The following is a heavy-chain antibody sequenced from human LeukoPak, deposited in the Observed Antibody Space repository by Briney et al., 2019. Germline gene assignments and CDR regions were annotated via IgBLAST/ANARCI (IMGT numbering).Heavy chain of an antibody. CDR3: AAVVPAAKSFDY. J-gene: IGHJ4*02. D-gene: IGHD2-2*01. CDR1: GYTFTGYY. CDR2: INPNSGGT. V-gene: IGHV1-2*06. Sequence: ASVKVSCKASGYTFTGYYMHWVRQAPGQGLEWMGRINPNSGGTNYAQKFQGRVTMTRDTSIGTAYMELSRLRSDDTAVYYCAAVVPAAKSFDYWGQGTLVTVSS.